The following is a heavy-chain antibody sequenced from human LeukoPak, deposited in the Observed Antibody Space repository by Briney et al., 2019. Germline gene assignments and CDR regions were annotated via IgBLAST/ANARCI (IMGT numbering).Heavy chain of an antibody. J-gene: IGHJ3*02. V-gene: IGHV3-9*03. CDR1: GFTFDDYA. D-gene: IGHD2-8*01. CDR2: ISWNSGSI. Sequence: GGSLRLSCAASGFTFDDYAMHWVRQAPGKGLEWVSGISWNSGSIGYADCVKGRFTISRDNAKNFLSLQMNSLRAEDMALYYCAKDTGRGYANDAFDIWGQGTMVTVSS. CDR3: AKDTGRGYANDAFDI.